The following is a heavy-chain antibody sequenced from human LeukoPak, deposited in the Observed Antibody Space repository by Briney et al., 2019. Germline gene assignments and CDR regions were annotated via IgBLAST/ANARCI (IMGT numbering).Heavy chain of an antibody. J-gene: IGHJ1*01. CDR1: GFIFSSYA. D-gene: IGHD3-10*01. CDR2: IRFDGSKK. V-gene: IGHV3-30*02. Sequence: GGSLRLSCAASGFIFSSYAMHWVRQAPGKGLEWVAFIRFDGSKKDYVDTGKGRLSISRDSSKNTLYLQMNSLKAEDTAVYYCAKGSNLDERYFQHWGQGTLVTVSS. CDR3: AKGSNLDERYFQH.